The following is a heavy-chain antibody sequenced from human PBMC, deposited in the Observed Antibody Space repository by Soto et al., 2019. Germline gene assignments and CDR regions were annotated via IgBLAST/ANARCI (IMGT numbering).Heavy chain of an antibody. V-gene: IGHV4-34*01. J-gene: IGHJ1*01. CDR3: ARYSSSWSKYVQH. Sequence: VQLQQWGAGLLKTSETLSFTCAVYGGSLSGYYWSWIRQTPGKRLEWVGDINHGGSANYNPSLKSRVTFSLDPSKNQFSLKLSSVIAADTAVYYCARYSSSWSKYVQHWGRGTLVTVSS. D-gene: IGHD6-13*01. CDR2: INHGGSA. CDR1: GGSLSGYY.